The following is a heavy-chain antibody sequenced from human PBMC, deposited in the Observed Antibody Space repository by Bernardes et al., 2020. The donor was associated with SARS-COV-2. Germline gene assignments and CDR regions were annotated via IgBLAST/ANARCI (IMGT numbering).Heavy chain of an antibody. CDR1: GGSVTNFKW. J-gene: IGHJ4*02. CDR3: ARESYYYETSGPRHFDY. V-gene: IGHV4-4*02. CDR2: IYHTGST. Sequence: SETLSLTRAVSGGSVTNFKWWSWVRQPPGKGLEWIAEIYHTGSTNYNPSLKSRVAVSIDKSKNHFSLRLNSVTAADTAVYYCARESYYYETSGPRHFDYWGLGTLVTVSS. D-gene: IGHD3-22*01.